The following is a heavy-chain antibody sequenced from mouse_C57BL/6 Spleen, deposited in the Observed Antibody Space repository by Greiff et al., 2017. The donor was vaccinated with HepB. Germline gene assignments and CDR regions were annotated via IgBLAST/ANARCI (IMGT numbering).Heavy chain of an antibody. J-gene: IGHJ3*01. V-gene: IGHV1-82*01. CDR1: GYAFSSSW. CDR2: IYPGDGDT. Sequence: QVQLQQSGPELVKPGASVKISCKASGYAFSSSWMNWVKQRPGKGLEWIGRIYPGDGDTNYNGKFKGKATLTADKSSSTAYMQLSSLTSEDSAVYFCARSYYEYNEAWLAYWGQGTLVTVSA. CDR3: ARSYYEYNEAWLAY. D-gene: IGHD2-4*01.